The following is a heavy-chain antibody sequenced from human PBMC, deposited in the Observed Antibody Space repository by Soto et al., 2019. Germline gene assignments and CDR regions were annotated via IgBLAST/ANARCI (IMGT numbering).Heavy chain of an antibody. CDR1: GFTFSSYS. CDR3: ARAEAAGAPFL. J-gene: IGHJ4*02. V-gene: IGHV3-48*04. Sequence: PGGSLRLSCAASGFTFSSYSMNWVRQAPGKGLEWVSYISSSGSTIYYADSVKGRFTISRDNAKNSLYLQMNSLRAEDTAVYYCARAEAAGAPFLWGRGTLVTVSS. D-gene: IGHD1-26*01. CDR2: ISSSGSTI.